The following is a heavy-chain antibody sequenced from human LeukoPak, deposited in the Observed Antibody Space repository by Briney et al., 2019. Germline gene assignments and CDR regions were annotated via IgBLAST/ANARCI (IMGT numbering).Heavy chain of an antibody. CDR3: ARHLTAFDI. CDR2: IYHSGST. D-gene: IGHD1-14*01. J-gene: IGHJ3*02. V-gene: IGHV4-59*08. CDR1: GGSISNYY. Sequence: PSETLSLTCTVSGGSISNYYWSWIRQPPGKGLEWIGYIYHSGSTYYNPSLKSRVTISVDRSKNQFSLKLSSVTAADTAVYYCARHLTAFDIWGQGTMVTVSS.